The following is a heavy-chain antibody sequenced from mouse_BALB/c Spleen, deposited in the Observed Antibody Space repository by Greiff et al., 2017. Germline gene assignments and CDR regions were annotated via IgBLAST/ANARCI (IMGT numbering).Heavy chain of an antibody. CDR3: ARENPGSHYAMDY. J-gene: IGHJ4*01. D-gene: IGHD1-1*01. V-gene: IGHV1-87*01. Sequence: VQLQQSGAELARPGASVKLSFKASGYTFTSYWMQWVKQRPGQGLEWIGAIYPGDGDTRYTQKFKGKATLTADKSSSTAYMQLSSLASEDSAVYYCARENPGSHYAMDYWGQGTSVTVSS. CDR2: IYPGDGDT. CDR1: GYTFTSYW.